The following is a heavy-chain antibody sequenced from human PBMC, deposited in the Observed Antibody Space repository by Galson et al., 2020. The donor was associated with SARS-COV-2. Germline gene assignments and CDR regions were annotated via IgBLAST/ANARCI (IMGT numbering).Heavy chain of an antibody. Sequence: SETLSLTCSVSGDSMSSGSYFWVWIRQPPGKGLEWIAAIYSSDRRFYNPSLKSRVTISMDASMNQFSLTLNSVTAADTAVYYCARDLGHGGDSDCWGQGTLVTVSS. CDR3: ARDLGHGGDSDC. J-gene: IGHJ4*02. CDR2: IYSSDRR. D-gene: IGHD2-21*01. CDR1: GDSMSSGSYF. V-gene: IGHV4-39*07.